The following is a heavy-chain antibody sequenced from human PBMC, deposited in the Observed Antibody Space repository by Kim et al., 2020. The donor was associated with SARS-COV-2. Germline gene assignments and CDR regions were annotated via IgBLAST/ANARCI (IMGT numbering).Heavy chain of an antibody. Sequence: NYYAESVKGRFTISRDNSKNTLYMQMNSLRAEDTAVYYCASFIAAALFDYWGQGTLVTVSS. V-gene: IGHV3-30*01. CDR3: ASFIAAALFDY. J-gene: IGHJ4*02. D-gene: IGHD6-13*01. CDR2: N.